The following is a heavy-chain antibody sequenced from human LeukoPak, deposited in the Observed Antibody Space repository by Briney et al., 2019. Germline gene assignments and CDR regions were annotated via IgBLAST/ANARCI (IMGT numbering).Heavy chain of an antibody. V-gene: IGHV1-46*01. CDR1: GYTFTSYY. D-gene: IGHD3-10*01. J-gene: IGHJ4*02. Sequence: GASVKVSCKASGYTFTSYYLHWVRQAPGQGLEWMGIINPSGGSTSYAQKFQGRVTMARDMSTSTVYMELSSLRSEDTAVYYCARGRFGERRFDYWGQGTLVTVSS. CDR3: ARGRFGERRFDY. CDR2: INPSGGST.